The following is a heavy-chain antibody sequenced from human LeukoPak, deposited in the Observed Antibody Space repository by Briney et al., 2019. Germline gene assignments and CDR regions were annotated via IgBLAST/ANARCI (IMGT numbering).Heavy chain of an antibody. D-gene: IGHD3-22*01. Sequence: SETLSFTCTVSGGSISSYYWSWIRQPAGKGLEWIGRIYTSGGTNYNPSLKSRVTMSVDTSKNQFSLKLSSVTAADTAVYYRAREMYGSTMIVDRWGQGTLVTVSS. CDR2: IYTSGGT. V-gene: IGHV4-4*07. CDR3: AREMYGSTMIVDR. CDR1: GGSISSYY. J-gene: IGHJ4*02.